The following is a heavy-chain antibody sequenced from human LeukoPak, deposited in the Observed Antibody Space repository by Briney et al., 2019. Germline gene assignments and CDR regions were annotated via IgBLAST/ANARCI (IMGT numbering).Heavy chain of an antibody. Sequence: GGSLRLSCAASGFTFSSYSMNWVRQAPGKGLEWVSSISSSSSYIYYADSVKGRFTISRDNAKNSLYLQMSSLRVEDTAVYYCARVDDDFWSGQHYYYYGMDVWGQGTTVTVSS. CDR2: ISSSSSYI. V-gene: IGHV3-21*01. D-gene: IGHD3-3*01. CDR3: ARVDDDFWSGQHYYYYGMDV. CDR1: GFTFSSYS. J-gene: IGHJ6*02.